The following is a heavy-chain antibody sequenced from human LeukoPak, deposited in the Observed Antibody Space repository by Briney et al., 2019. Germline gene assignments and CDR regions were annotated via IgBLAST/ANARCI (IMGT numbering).Heavy chain of an antibody. Sequence: PGRSLRLSCTTSGFTFGDYTITWIRQAPGKGLEWVYFIRKKADGGTPEYAASVKGRFTVSRDDSKSIAYLQMNSLKTEDTAVYYCTRDPPTRYWGQGTLVSVSS. V-gene: IGHV3-49*03. CDR1: GFTFGDYT. J-gene: IGHJ4*02. CDR3: TRDPPTRY. CDR2: IRKKADGGTP. D-gene: IGHD2-15*01.